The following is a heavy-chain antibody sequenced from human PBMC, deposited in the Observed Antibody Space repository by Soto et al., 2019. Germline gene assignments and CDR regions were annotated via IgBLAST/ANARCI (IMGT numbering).Heavy chain of an antibody. V-gene: IGHV4-59*08. CDR1: GGSISSYY. Sequence: QVQLQESGPGLVKPSETLSLSCTVSGGSISSYYWSWFRQSPGKRMEWIGYVHHSWGSSYNPSLQSRVAISLDTSKSQFSLKVTSVTATDTAVYNCARQGFGPLHGLVDVWGKGTTVTVSS. J-gene: IGHJ6*04. D-gene: IGHD3-10*01. CDR3: ARQGFGPLHGLVDV. CDR2: VHHSWGS.